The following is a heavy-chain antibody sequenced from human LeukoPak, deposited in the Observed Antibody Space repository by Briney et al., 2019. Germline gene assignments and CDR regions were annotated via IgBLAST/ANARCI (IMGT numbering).Heavy chain of an antibody. CDR1: GGSISSYY. CDR3: AREGITIFGERFDY. Sequence: SETLSLTCTVSGGSISSYYWSWIRQPAGKGLEWIGRFYTTGNTNYNPSLKSRVTMSVDTSKNQFSLRLSSVTAADTAVYYCAREGITIFGERFDYWGQGTLVTVSS. J-gene: IGHJ4*02. CDR2: FYTTGNT. V-gene: IGHV4-4*07. D-gene: IGHD3-3*01.